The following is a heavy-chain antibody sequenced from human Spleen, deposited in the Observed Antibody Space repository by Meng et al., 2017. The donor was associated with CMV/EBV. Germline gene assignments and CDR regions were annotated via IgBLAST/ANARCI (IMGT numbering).Heavy chain of an antibody. V-gene: IGHV3-7*01. CDR1: GFTFSSYG. J-gene: IGHJ4*02. D-gene: IGHD4-17*01. Sequence: GESLKISCAASGFTFSSYGIHWVRQAPGKGLEWVANIKQEGSEKYYVDSVKGRFTISRYNAKNSLYLQMNSRRAEETAVYYCARDRADYGDLGGGWGQGTLVTVSS. CDR3: ARDRADYGDLGGG. CDR2: IKQEGSEK.